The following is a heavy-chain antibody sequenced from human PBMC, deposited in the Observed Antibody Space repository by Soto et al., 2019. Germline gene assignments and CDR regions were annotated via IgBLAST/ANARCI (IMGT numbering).Heavy chain of an antibody. D-gene: IGHD5-18*01. Sequence: ASVKVSCKTSGYTFTDYYTHWVRQAPGQGLEWMGWMNPKSGGAYFAQKFQGRVTLTRDTSIGTAYIEVNSLTSDDTAVYFCTIENIQNSDGLYDAFDIWGQGTPVTVCS. CDR2: MNPKSGGA. V-gene: IGHV1-2*02. J-gene: IGHJ4*03. CDR1: GYTFTDYY. CDR3: TIENIQNSDGLYDAFDI.